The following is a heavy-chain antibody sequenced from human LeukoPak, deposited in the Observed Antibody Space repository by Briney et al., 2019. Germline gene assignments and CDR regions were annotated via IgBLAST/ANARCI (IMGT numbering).Heavy chain of an antibody. D-gene: IGHD5-12*01. Sequence: GGSLRLSCAASGFTFSSYSMNWVRQAPGKGLEWVSSISSSSSYIYYADSVKGRFTISRDNAKNSLYLQMNSLRAEDTAVYYCARGPKTYSGYDYYYYYYMDVWGKGTTVTISS. CDR3: ARGPKTYSGYDYYYYYYMDV. CDR2: ISSSSSYI. J-gene: IGHJ6*03. CDR1: GFTFSSYS. V-gene: IGHV3-21*04.